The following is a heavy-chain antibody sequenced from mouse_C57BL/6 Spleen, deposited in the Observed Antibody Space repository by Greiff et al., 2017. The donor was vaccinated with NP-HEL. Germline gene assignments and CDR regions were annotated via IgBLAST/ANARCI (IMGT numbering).Heavy chain of an antibody. Sequence: QVQLKQSGAELARPGASVKMSCKASGYTFTSYTMHWVKQRPGQGLEWIGYINPSSGYTKYNQKFKDKATLTADKSSSTAYMQLSSLTSEDSAVYYCARKRGDGYPDYWGQGTTLTVSS. CDR1: GYTFTSYT. D-gene: IGHD2-3*01. V-gene: IGHV1-4*01. CDR2: INPSSGYT. J-gene: IGHJ2*01. CDR3: ARKRGDGYPDY.